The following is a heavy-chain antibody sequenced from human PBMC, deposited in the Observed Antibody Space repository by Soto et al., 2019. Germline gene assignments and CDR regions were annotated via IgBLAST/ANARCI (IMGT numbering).Heavy chain of an antibody. CDR2: IYYSGST. Sequence: SEMLSLTCTVSGGSISSGGYYWSWIRQHPGKGLEWIGYIYYSGSTYYNPSLKSRVTISVDRSKNQFSLKLSSVTAADTAVHYCASITMTKYYFDYWGQGTLVTVSS. J-gene: IGHJ4*02. CDR3: ASITMTKYYFDY. CDR1: GGSISSGGYY. V-gene: IGHV4-31*03. D-gene: IGHD3-22*01.